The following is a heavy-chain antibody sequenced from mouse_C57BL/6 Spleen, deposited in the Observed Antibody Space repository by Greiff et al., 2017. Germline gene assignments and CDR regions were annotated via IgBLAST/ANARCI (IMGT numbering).Heavy chain of an antibody. J-gene: IGHJ3*01. D-gene: IGHD1-1*01. Sequence: VQLQQPGTELVKPGASVKLSCKASGYTFTSYWMHWVKQRPGQGLEWIGNINPSNGGTNYNEKFKSKATLTVDKSSSTAYMQLSSLTSDDSAVYYCARENYGGFWFAYWGQGTLVTVSA. CDR2: INPSNGGT. CDR3: ARENYGGFWFAY. V-gene: IGHV1-53*01. CDR1: GYTFTSYW.